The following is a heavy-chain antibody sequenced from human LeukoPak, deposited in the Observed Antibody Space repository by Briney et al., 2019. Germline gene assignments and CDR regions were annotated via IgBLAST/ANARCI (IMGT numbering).Heavy chain of an antibody. Sequence: PSETLSLTCSVYGESLSGYRWSWIRQPPGKGLEWIGEIDHSGSTNYNPSLKSRVTISVDTSKNQFSLKLSSVTAADTAVYYCARGPTGITIFGVVHRVGTNWFDPWGQGTLVTVSS. D-gene: IGHD3-3*01. CDR3: ARGPTGITIFGVVHRVGTNWFDP. CDR2: IDHSGST. J-gene: IGHJ5*02. V-gene: IGHV4-34*01. CDR1: GESLSGYR.